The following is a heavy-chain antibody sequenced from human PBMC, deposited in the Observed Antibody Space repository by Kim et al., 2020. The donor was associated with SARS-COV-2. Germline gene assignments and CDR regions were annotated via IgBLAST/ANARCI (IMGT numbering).Heavy chain of an antibody. CDR3: ARIRCDCGSSSCQGAYFDY. Sequence: SGPTLVNPTQTLTLTCTFSGFSLSTRGMCVSWIRQPPGKALEWLARIDWDDDKFYSTSMKTRLTVSKDTSKNQVALSMTNTDPVDTGTYSCARIRCDCGSSSCQGAYFDYWGQGTLVTVSS. CDR1: GFSLSTRGMC. J-gene: IGHJ4*02. CDR2: IDWDDDK. V-gene: IGHV2-70*17. D-gene: IGHD2-2*01.